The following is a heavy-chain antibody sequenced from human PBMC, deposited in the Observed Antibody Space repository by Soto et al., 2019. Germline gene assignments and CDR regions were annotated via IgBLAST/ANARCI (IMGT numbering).Heavy chain of an antibody. CDR1: GAAFSNYT. J-gene: IGHJ6*03. CDR3: ASGKSQMSQDRMGFYYYMDV. D-gene: IGHD2-15*01. CDR2: VIPLLDAS. V-gene: IGHV1-69*08. Sequence: HVQLVQSGADVKKPGSSVKISCTASGAAFSNYTFTWVRRAPGEGLEWVGRVIPLLDASNYAEKFQDRVKISADRSTSTVYMELSGLRSEDSAIYYCASGKSQMSQDRMGFYYYMDVWGKGTSVTVSS.